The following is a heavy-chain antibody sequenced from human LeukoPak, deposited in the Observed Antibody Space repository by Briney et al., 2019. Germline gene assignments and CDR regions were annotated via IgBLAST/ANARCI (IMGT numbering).Heavy chain of an antibody. J-gene: IGHJ5*02. CDR1: GGSFSGYY. CDR2: IYYSGST. Sequence: PSETLSLTCAVYGGSFSGYYWSWIRQHPGKGLEWIGYIYYSGSTYYNPSLKSRVTISVDTSKNQFSLKLSSVTAADTAVYYCARLDDSSGYYSSWGQGTLVTVSS. V-gene: IGHV4-31*11. D-gene: IGHD3-22*01. CDR3: ARLDDSSGYYSS.